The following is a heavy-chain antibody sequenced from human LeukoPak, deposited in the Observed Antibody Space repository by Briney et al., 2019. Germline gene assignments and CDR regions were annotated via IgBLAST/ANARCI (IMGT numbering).Heavy chain of an antibody. Sequence: GGSLRLSCAASGFTFSSYSMNWVRQAPGKGLEWVSSISSSSSYIYYADSVKGRFTISRDNAKTSVYLQMNSLRAGDTAVYYCVREGGWDSGSYSAYWGQGTLVTVSS. CDR2: ISSSSSYI. CDR1: GFTFSSYS. V-gene: IGHV3-21*01. J-gene: IGHJ4*02. CDR3: VREGGWDSGSYSAY. D-gene: IGHD3-10*01.